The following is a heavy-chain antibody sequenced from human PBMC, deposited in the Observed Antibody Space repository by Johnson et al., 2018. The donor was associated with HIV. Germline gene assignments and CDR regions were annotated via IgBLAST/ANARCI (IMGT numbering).Heavy chain of an antibody. CDR1: GFTFSTNW. Sequence: EVQLVESGGDLVQPGGSLRLSCVGSGFTFSTNWMHWVRQAPGKGLVWVSRINSDGSNTFYVDSVKGRFTISRGNAKNSLHLQMNSLRAGDTAVYYCARGQQDMGAGAFDIWGQGTMVTVSS. V-gene: IGHV3-74*01. D-gene: IGHD3-16*01. CDR2: INSDGSNT. J-gene: IGHJ3*02. CDR3: ARGQQDMGAGAFDI.